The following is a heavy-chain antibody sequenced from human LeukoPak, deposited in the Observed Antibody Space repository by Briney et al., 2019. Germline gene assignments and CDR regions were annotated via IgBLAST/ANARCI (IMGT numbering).Heavy chain of an antibody. Sequence: PSETLSLTCTVSGYSISSGYYWGWIRQPPGKGLEWIGSIYHSGSTYYNPSLKSRVTISVDTSKNQFSLKLSSVTAADTAVDYCARSGYSYGYNIYWGQGTLVTVSS. CDR1: GYSISSGYY. V-gene: IGHV4-38-2*02. CDR3: ARSGYSYGYNIY. J-gene: IGHJ4*02. CDR2: IYHSGST. D-gene: IGHD5-18*01.